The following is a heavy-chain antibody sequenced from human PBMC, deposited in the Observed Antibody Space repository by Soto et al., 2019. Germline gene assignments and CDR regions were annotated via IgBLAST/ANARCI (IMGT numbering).Heavy chain of an antibody. CDR1: GFSFSDNL. Sequence: QVQLVQSGAEVRKPGASVNISCRASGFSFSDNLINWVRQAPGQSLEWMGWINPDNGNTRYSQTFRGRVTISGHSSASIAYVEVSDLTSEDTAVDYFARDILSVGPRANDGYDVWGQGTMVTVSS. D-gene: IGHD2-8*02. CDR3: ARDILSVGPRANDGYDV. V-gene: IGHV1-3*01. CDR2: INPDNGNT. J-gene: IGHJ3*01.